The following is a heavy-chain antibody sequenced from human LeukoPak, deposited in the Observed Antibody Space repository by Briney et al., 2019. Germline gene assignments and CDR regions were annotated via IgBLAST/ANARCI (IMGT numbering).Heavy chain of an antibody. CDR1: GYTFTGYY. CDR2: INPNSGGT. D-gene: IGHD3-22*01. CDR3: ARPRVEYDSSGYYSDY. Sequence: GASVKVSCKASGYTFTGYYMHWVRQAPGQGLEWMGWINPNSGGTNYAQKFQGWVTMTTDTSTSTAYMELRSLRSDDTAVYYCARPRVEYDSSGYYSDYWGQGTLVTVSS. J-gene: IGHJ4*02. V-gene: IGHV1-2*04.